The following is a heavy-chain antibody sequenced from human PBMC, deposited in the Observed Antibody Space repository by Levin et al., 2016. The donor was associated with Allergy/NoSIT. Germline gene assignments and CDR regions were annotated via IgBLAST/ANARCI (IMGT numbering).Heavy chain of an antibody. Sequence: GGSLRLSCAASGFTFSNYGIHWVRQGPDKGLDWVAFIRYDGTNKLYADSVRGRFTVSRDNQKNTLFLQMNSLRAEDTAVYYCARGSVWGDGNSPGFFDYWGQGTLVTVST. CDR2: IRYDGTNK. CDR3: ARGSVWGDGNSPGFFDY. CDR1: GFTFSNYG. D-gene: IGHD5-24*01. V-gene: IGHV3-30*02. J-gene: IGHJ4*02.